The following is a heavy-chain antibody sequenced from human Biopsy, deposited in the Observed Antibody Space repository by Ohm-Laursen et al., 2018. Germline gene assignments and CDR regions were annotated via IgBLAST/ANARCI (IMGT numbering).Heavy chain of an antibody. Sequence: SLRLSCAASGFTFSNYNMNWVRQAPGKGLEWVSGISWNSDSIGYADSVKGRFTISRDNAKKSLYLQMNSLRAEDTALYYCAKDRYTGKYYYYYGMDVWGQGTTVSVSS. J-gene: IGHJ6*02. D-gene: IGHD1-14*01. CDR1: GFTFSNYN. CDR3: AKDRYTGKYYYYYGMDV. CDR2: ISWNSDSI. V-gene: IGHV3-9*01.